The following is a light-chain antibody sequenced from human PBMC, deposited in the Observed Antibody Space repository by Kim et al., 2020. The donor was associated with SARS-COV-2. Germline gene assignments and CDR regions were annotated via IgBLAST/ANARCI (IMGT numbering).Light chain of an antibody. CDR3: QQGYRTPWT. Sequence: DIQMTQSPSSLSASVGDRVTITCRTSQSIGRYLNWYQQKPGKAPKLLIFDASSLQSGVPSTFSGSGSGTDFTLTISSLQREDSSTYYCQQGYRTPWTFGQGTKVDIK. CDR1: QSIGRY. CDR2: DAS. J-gene: IGKJ1*01. V-gene: IGKV1-39*01.